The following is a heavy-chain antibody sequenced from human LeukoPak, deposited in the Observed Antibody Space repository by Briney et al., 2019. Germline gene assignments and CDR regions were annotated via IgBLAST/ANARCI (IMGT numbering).Heavy chain of an antibody. Sequence: ASVKVSCKASGYTFTGYYMHWVRQAPGQGLEWMGWINPNSGDTNYAQKFQDRVAMTRDTSISTAYMELSRLRSDDTAVYYCARAGLIGAEPYCFDDWGQGTLVTVSS. V-gene: IGHV1-2*02. D-gene: IGHD1-14*01. CDR1: GYTFTGYY. J-gene: IGHJ4*02. CDR3: ARAGLIGAEPYCFDD. CDR2: INPNSGDT.